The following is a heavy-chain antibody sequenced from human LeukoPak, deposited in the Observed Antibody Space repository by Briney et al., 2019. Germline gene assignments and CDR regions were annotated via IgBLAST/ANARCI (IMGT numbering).Heavy chain of an antibody. Sequence: GGSLRLSCAASGFTFSSYGMNRVRQAPGKGLEWVSSISSSSTYIYYADSLKGRFTISRDNAKNSLYLQMSSLRAEDTAVYYCARDIRYSGSYVDYWGQGTLVTVSS. J-gene: IGHJ4*02. D-gene: IGHD1-26*01. CDR3: ARDIRYSGSYVDY. V-gene: IGHV3-21*06. CDR2: ISSSSTYI. CDR1: GFTFSSYG.